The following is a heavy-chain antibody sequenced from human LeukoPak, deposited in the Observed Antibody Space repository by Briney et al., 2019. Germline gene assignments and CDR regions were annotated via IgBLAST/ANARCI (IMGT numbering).Heavy chain of an antibody. V-gene: IGHV4-39*07. CDR2: IYYSGST. D-gene: IGHD3-10*01. CDR3: ARALLLWFGELHY. CDR1: GGSLSSSSYY. Sequence: SETLSLTCTVSGGSLSSSSYYWGWLRQPPGTGLEWIGSIYYSGSTYYNPSLKSRVTMSVDTSKNQFSLKLSSVTAADTAVYYCARALLLWFGELHYWGQGTLVTVSS. J-gene: IGHJ4*02.